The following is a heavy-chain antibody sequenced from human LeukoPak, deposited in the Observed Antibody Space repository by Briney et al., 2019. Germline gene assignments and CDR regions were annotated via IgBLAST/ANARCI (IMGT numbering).Heavy chain of an antibody. CDR1: GFSFSSYW. D-gene: IGHD6-19*01. CDR2: IKSDGTDT. J-gene: IGHJ4*02. V-gene: IGHV3-74*01. Sequence: GGSLRLSCAASGFSFSSYWMHWVRQAPGKGLVWVSRIKSDGTDTSYADSVKGRFTISRDSAKNSLYLQMNSLRAEDTAVYYCAKEVDSGWYKPPTKNFDYWGQGTQVTVSS. CDR3: AKEVDSGWYKPPTKNFDY.